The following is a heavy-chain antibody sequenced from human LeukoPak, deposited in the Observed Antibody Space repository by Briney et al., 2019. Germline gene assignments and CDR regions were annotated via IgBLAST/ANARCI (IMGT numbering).Heavy chain of an antibody. D-gene: IGHD2-8*01. CDR3: ARRDRARLLTYNWFDP. Sequence: PSETLSLTCTVSGDSISSSKKYWGWVRQPPGKGLEWIGSIYYSGNTYYNPSLKSRVTISLDTSRNQFSLKLSSVTAADTAVYYCARRDRARLLTYNWFDPWGQGTLVTVSS. V-gene: IGHV4-39*01. J-gene: IGHJ5*02. CDR2: IYYSGNT. CDR1: GDSISSSKKY.